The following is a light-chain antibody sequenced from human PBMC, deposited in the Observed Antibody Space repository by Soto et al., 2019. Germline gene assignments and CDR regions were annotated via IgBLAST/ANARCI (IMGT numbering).Light chain of an antibody. J-gene: IGLJ1*01. CDR3: STWDATLDAYV. Sequence: QSVLPQPPSAAALPGQRVTISCSGGSSNIGDNPINWYQHLPGAAPTLRIYNNNQRPSGVPDRFSGSKSGASASLAISGLRSEDEADYYCSTWDATLDAYVFVTGTKLTVL. CDR1: SSNIGDNP. CDR2: NNN. V-gene: IGLV1-44*01.